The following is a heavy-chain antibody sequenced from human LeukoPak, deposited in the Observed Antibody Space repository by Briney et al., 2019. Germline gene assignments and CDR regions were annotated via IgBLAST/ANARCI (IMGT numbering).Heavy chain of an antibody. J-gene: IGHJ4*02. CDR1: GFTFSSYW. D-gene: IGHD6-13*01. V-gene: IGHV3-7*04. CDR2: INEDGSEK. Sequence: HSGGSLRLSCAASGFTFSSYWMTWVRQAPGKGLEWVANINEDGSEKYYVDSVKGRFTISRDNAKNSLYLQMNSLRAEDTAVYYCARDTSSWYTDFWGQGTLVTVSS. CDR3: ARDTSSWYTDF.